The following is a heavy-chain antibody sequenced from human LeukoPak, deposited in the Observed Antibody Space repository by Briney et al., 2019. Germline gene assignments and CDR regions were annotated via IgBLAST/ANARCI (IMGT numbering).Heavy chain of an antibody. CDR3: ASRSLTLAAARCFDD. J-gene: IGHJ4*03. V-gene: IGHV4-34*01. CDR2: IDHRGVS. Sequence: PSETLSLTCAVRGESFSAYFWSWIRQVPGKGLEWIGEIDHRGVSTYNPSLKSRATMLVDTSNNHFSLGLTSVTAADTATYYCASRSLTLAAARCFDDWGQGTVVTVSP. CDR1: GESFSAYF. D-gene: IGHD2-15*01.